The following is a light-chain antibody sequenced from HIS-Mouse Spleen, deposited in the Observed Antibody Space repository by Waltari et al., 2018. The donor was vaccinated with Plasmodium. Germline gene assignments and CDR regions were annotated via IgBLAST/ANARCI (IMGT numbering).Light chain of an antibody. CDR3: CSYAGSYTWV. J-gene: IGLJ3*02. CDR1: SSDVGGYNY. Sequence: RSVSGSPGQSVTISCTGTSSDVGGYNYVSWYQQHPGKAPKLMIYDVSKRPSGVPDRFSGSKSGNPASLTISGLQAEDEADYYCCSYAGSYTWVFGGGTKLTVL. CDR2: DVS. V-gene: IGLV2-11*01.